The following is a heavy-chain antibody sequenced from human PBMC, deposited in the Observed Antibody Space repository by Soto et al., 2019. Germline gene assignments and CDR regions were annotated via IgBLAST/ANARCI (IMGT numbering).Heavy chain of an antibody. CDR2: INPSGRST. Sequence: ASVKVSCKASGYSFTSYGITWVRQAPGQGLEWMGIINPSGRSTIYAQKFQGRVTMTRDTSTTTVYMELSSLRSDDTALYYCAKGRSYYYYYGVDVWGQGTTVTVS. CDR3: AKGRSYYYYYGVDV. J-gene: IGHJ6*02. V-gene: IGHV1-46*01. CDR1: GYSFTSYG.